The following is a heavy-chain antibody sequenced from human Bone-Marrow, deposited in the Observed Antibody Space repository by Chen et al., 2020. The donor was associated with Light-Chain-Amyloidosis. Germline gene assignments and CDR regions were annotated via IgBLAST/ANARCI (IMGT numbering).Heavy chain of an antibody. V-gene: IGHV4-39*07. D-gene: IGHD4-17*01. CDR1: GDSINSRNHC. CDR3: ARDVTRDYGEGYRGWFDP. CDR2: VYYTGTT. J-gene: IGHJ5*02. Sequence: QLQLQESGPGQVKALETLSLTCIVSGDSINSRNHCWGWFRQPPGKGLEWIGSVYYTGTTYYNPSLKSRVTMSIDMSKNQFTLQLTSVTAADTAFYYCARDVTRDYGEGYRGWFDPWGQGTQVIVST.